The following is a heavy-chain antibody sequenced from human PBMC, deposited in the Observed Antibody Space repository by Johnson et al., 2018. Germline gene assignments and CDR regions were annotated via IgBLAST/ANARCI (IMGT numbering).Heavy chain of an antibody. Sequence: VQLVETGGGLVQPGRSLRLSCTASGFTFGDYAMSWFRQAPGKGLEWVGFIRSKAYGGTTEYAASVKGIFTISRDDSKSIAYLKMNSRKTEDTAVYYCARPHVGRCYRIEYFQHWGQGTLVTVSS. CDR2: IRSKAYGGTT. CDR1: GFTFGDYA. CDR3: ARPHVGRCYRIEYFQH. J-gene: IGHJ1*01. V-gene: IGHV3-49*03. D-gene: IGHD3-16*02.